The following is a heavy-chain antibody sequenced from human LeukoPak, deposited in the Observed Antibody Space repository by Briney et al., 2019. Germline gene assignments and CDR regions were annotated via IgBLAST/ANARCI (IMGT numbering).Heavy chain of an antibody. CDR1: GGTFSSYA. CDR3: ARDWGYSYGPPETIGYYYYYMDV. V-gene: IGHV1-69*13. J-gene: IGHJ6*03. CDR2: IIPIFGTA. Sequence: ASVKVSCKASGGTFSSYAISWVRQAPGQGLEWMGGIIPIFGTANYAQKFQGRVTITADESTSTAYMELSRLRSDDTAVYYCARDWGYSYGPPETIGYYYYYMDVWGKGTTVTVSS. D-gene: IGHD5-18*01.